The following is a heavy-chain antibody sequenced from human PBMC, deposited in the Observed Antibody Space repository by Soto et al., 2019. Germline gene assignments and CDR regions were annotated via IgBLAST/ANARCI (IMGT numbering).Heavy chain of an antibody. Sequence: SETLSLTCTVSGGSISSGDYYWSWIRQPPGKGLEWIGYIYYSGSTYYNPSLKSRVTISVDTSKNQFSLKLSSVTAADTAVYYCASGYHYYYYGMDVWGQGTTVTVSS. CDR3: ASGYHYYYYGMDV. V-gene: IGHV4-30-4*01. CDR2: IYYSGST. J-gene: IGHJ6*02. CDR1: GGSISSGDYY. D-gene: IGHD5-18*01.